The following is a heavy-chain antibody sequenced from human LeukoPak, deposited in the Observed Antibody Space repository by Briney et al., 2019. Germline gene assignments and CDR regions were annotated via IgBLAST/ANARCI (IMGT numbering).Heavy chain of an antibody. CDR2: IIPIFGTA. CDR1: GGTFSSYA. D-gene: IGHD3-3*01. CDR3: ARGLDTIFGVVTTDHYYYYMDV. V-gene: IGHV1-69*06. Sequence: SVKVSCKASGGTFSSYAISWVRQAPGQGLEWMGGIIPIFGTANYAQKFQGRVTITADKPTSTAYMELSSLRSGDTAVYYCARGLDTIFGVVTTDHYYYYMDVWGKGTTVTVSS. J-gene: IGHJ6*03.